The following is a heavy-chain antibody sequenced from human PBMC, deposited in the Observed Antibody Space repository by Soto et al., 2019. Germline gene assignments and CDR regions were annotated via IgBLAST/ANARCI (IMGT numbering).Heavy chain of an antibody. CDR1: GYTFTSYG. CDR3: ARVGYCSSTGCYYYFDY. J-gene: IGHJ4*02. Sequence: QVQLVQSGAEVKKPGASVKVSCKASGYTFTSYGISWVRQAPGQGLEWMGWISAYNGNTNYAQKLQGRVTMTTDTSXSXDYMELRSLRSDDTAVYYCARVGYCSSTGCYYYFDYWGQGTLVTVSS. V-gene: IGHV1-18*01. CDR2: ISAYNGNT. D-gene: IGHD2-2*03.